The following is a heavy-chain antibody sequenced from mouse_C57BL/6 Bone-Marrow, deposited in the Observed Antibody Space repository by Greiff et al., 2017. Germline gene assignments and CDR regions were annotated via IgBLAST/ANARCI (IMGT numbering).Heavy chain of an antibody. Sequence: EVKLEESGGGLVQPGGSMKLSCAASGFTFSDAWMDWVRQSPEKGLEWVAEIRNKANNPATSYAVSVKGRFTISRADSKSSVYLQMNSLRSEDTGIYYCTRTGVYAMDYWGQGTSVTVSS. CDR3: TRTGVYAMDY. J-gene: IGHJ4*01. CDR2: IRNKANNPAT. V-gene: IGHV6-6*01. CDR1: GFTFSDAW.